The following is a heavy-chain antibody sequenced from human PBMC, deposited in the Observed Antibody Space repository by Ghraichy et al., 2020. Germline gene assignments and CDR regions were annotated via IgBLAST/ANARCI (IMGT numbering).Heavy chain of an antibody. CDR1: GYPFNTYK. V-gene: IGHV1-3*04. CDR3: VRDEES. CDR2: MYISNGET. Sequence: ASVKVSCKAPGYPFNTYKIHWVRQAPGQRLEWMGWMYISNGETKYSEKLQGRVTLTRDTSATTAYLELSSLRFEDTAVYYCVRDEESWGQGTLVTVSS. J-gene: IGHJ5*02.